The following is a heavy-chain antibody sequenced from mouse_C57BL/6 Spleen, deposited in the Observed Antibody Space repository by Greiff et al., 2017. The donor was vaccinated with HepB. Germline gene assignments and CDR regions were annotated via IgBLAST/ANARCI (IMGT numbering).Heavy chain of an antibody. CDR2: IDPETGGT. Sequence: VKLQQSGAELVRPGASVTLSCKASGYTFTDYEMHWVKQTPVHGLEWIGAIDPETGGTAYNQKFKGKAILTADKSSSTAYMELRSLTSEDAAVYYCTSYYYGSSYRFAYWGQGTLVTVSA. D-gene: IGHD1-1*01. CDR1: GYTFTDYE. V-gene: IGHV1-15*01. J-gene: IGHJ3*01. CDR3: TSYYYGSSYRFAY.